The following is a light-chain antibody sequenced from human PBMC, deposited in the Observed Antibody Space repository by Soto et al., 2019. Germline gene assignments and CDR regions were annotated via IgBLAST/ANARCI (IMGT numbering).Light chain of an antibody. CDR1: QSVLYSSDNKNS. J-gene: IGKJ1*01. CDR3: QQYYSTPSWT. CDR2: WAS. V-gene: IGKV4-1*01. Sequence: DIVMTQSPDSLAVSLGERATINCKSSQSVLYSSDNKNSLAWYQQKPGQPPKLLIYWASTRESGVPDRFSGSGSGTDFTLTISSLQAEDVAVYYCQQYYSTPSWTFGQGTKVEIK.